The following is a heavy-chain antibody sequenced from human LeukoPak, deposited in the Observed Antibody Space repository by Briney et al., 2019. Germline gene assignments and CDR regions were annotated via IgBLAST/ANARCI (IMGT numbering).Heavy chain of an antibody. Sequence: PTGGSLRLSCAASGFTFSTYPMNWVRQAPGKGLEWVSAISGSGGSTNYADSVKGRFTISRDNSKNTLYLQMNSLRAEDTAVYYCAKVVSWSYYYDSSGYYFDYWGQGTLVTVSS. CDR1: GFTFSTYP. V-gene: IGHV3-23*01. CDR3: AKVVSWSYYYDSSGYYFDY. D-gene: IGHD3-22*01. CDR2: ISGSGGST. J-gene: IGHJ4*02.